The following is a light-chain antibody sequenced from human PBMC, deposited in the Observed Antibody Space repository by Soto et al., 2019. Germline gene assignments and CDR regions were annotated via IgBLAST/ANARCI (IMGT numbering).Light chain of an antibody. Sequence: EIVLTQSPGTLSLSPGDRATLSCRASQSGSCTYLAWYQQKPGQAPRLLTYGAPSRATGIPDRFSGSGSGTDFTLTISRLEPEDFAVYFCQHFGSLPITFGHGTRPEI. CDR2: GAP. V-gene: IGKV3-20*01. J-gene: IGKJ5*01. CDR1: QSGSCTY. CDR3: QHFGSLPIT.